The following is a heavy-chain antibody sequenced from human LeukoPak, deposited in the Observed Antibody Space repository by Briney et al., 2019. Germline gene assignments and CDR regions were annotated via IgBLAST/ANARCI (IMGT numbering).Heavy chain of an antibody. CDR1: GGSIGTYY. V-gene: IGHV4-4*07. Sequence: SETLSLTCTVSGGSIGTYYWSWIRQPPGKGLEWIGNIYTSGSTNYNPSLKSRVTMSVDTSKNQFSLKLSSVTAADTAVYYCAREPLFDYWGQGTLVTVSS. CDR2: IYTSGST. J-gene: IGHJ4*02. CDR3: AREPLFDY.